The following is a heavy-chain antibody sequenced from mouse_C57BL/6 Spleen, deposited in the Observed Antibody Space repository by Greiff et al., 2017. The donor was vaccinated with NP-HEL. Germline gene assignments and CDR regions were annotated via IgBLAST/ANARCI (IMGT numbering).Heavy chain of an antibody. CDR1: GFTFSDYY. V-gene: IGHV5-16*01. CDR2: INYDGSST. Sequence: EVKLVESEGGLVQPGSSMKLSRTASGFTFSDYYMAWVRQVPEKGLEWVANINYDGSSTYYLDSLKSRFIISRDNAKNILYLQMSSLKSEDTATYYCARYYSNSYYFDYWGQGTTLTVSS. J-gene: IGHJ2*01. CDR3: ARYYSNSYYFDY. D-gene: IGHD2-5*01.